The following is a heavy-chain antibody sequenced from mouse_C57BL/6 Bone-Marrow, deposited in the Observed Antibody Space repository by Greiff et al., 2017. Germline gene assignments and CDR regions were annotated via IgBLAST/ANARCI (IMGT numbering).Heavy chain of an antibody. D-gene: IGHD2-3*01. J-gene: IGHJ1*03. Sequence: EVHLVESGGGLVQPGESLKLSCEANEYAFPSYYMSWVRKTPEKRLELVAAINSDGGSTYYPDTMESRFIISRGKNEKTQYLQISSLRSEDTAVYYCAVHLEDGYYDWYFDVWGTGTTVTVSS. CDR1: EYAFPSYY. CDR2: INSDGGST. V-gene: IGHV5-2*01. CDR3: AVHLEDGYYDWYFDV.